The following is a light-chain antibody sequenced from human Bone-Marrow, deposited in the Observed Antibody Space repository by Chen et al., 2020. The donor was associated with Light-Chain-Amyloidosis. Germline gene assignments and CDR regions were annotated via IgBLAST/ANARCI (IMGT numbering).Light chain of an antibody. CDR2: DVS. CDR1: SSDVGGYNY. J-gene: IGLJ3*02. Sequence: QSALTQPASVSGSPGQSITISWSGTSSDVGGYNYVSWYQKHPGKAPKLIIYDVSNRPSGVSNRFSCSKSGNTASLTISGLQAEDEADYYCSSYTSSSTLVFGGGTKLTVL. CDR3: SSYTSSSTLV. V-gene: IGLV2-14*01.